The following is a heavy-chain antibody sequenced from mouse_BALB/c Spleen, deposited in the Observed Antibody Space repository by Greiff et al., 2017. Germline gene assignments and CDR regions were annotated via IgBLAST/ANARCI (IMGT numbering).Heavy chain of an antibody. J-gene: IGHJ1*01. CDR1: GFAFSSYD. D-gene: IGHD1-1*01. Sequence: EVHLVESGGGLVKPGGSLKLSCAASGFAFSSYDMSWVRQTPEKRLEWVAYISSGGGSTYYPDTVKGRFTISRDNAKNTLYLQMSSLKSEDTAMYYCARSTDWYFDVWGAGTTVTVSS. CDR3: ARSTDWYFDV. V-gene: IGHV5-12-1*01. CDR2: ISSGGGST.